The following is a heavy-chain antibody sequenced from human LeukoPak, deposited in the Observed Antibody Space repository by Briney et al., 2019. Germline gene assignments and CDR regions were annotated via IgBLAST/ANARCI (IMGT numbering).Heavy chain of an antibody. CDR1: GYTFTRYY. Sequence: ASVKVSCKASGYTFTRYYMHWVRRAPGQGLEWMGIINPGDGSTSYAQKFQGRVTMTRDTSTSTVYMELSSLRSEDTAVYYCARVQYSSSRYFDYWGQGTLATVSS. V-gene: IGHV1-46*01. D-gene: IGHD6-13*01. CDR2: INPGDGST. CDR3: ARVQYSSSRYFDY. J-gene: IGHJ4*02.